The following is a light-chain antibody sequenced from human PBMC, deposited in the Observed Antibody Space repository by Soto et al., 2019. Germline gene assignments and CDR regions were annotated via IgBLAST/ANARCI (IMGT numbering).Light chain of an antibody. CDR2: DVS. V-gene: IGLV2-11*01. J-gene: IGLJ3*02. Sequence: QSALTQPRSVSGSPGQSVTISCTGTSIEVGGYNYVSWYQQHPGKAPKLMIYDVSKRPSGVPDRFSGSKSGNTASLTISGLQAEDEADYYCCSYAGSYTRVFGGGTQLTVL. CDR3: CSYAGSYTRV. CDR1: SIEVGGYNY.